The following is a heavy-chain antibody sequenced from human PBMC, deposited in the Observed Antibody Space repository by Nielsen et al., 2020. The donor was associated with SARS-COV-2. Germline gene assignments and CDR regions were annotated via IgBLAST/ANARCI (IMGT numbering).Heavy chain of an antibody. CDR2: ISSSGSTI. CDR3: AKDTGTVTTGY. V-gene: IGHV3-48*03. D-gene: IGHD4-17*01. J-gene: IGHJ4*02. Sequence: GGSLRLSCAASGFTFSSYEMNWVRQAPGKGLEWVSYISSSGSTIYYADSVKGRFTISRDNAKNSLYLQMNSLRAEDTAVYYCAKDTGTVTTGYWGQGTLVTVSS. CDR1: GFTFSSYE.